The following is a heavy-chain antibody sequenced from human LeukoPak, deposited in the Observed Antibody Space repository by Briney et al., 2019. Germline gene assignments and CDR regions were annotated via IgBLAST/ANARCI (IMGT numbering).Heavy chain of an antibody. V-gene: IGHV3-30-3*01. J-gene: IGHJ4*02. CDR1: GFRFSDYA. D-gene: IGHD6-13*01. Sequence: GGSLRLSCAASGFRFSDYAVHWLRQAPGKGLEWVAIISHNGGVTDHTDSVKGRFSVSRDNSDYFLYLQMDNLRLDDTAVYYCARDEGHSTNWGLFDFWGQGPLVTVS. CDR2: ISHNGGVT. CDR3: ARDEGHSTNWGLFDF.